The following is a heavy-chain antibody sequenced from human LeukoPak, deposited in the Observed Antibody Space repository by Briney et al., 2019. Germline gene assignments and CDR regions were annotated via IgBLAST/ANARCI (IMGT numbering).Heavy chain of an antibody. V-gene: IGHV3-21*01. Sequence: PGGSLRLSCAASGFTFSSYSMNWVRQAPGKGLEWASSISSSSSYIYYADSVKGRFTISRDNAKNSLYLQMNSLRAEDTAVYYCARVDSSGYYTFDYWGQGTLVTVSS. D-gene: IGHD3-22*01. CDR2: ISSSSSYI. CDR3: ARVDSSGYYTFDY. J-gene: IGHJ4*02. CDR1: GFTFSSYS.